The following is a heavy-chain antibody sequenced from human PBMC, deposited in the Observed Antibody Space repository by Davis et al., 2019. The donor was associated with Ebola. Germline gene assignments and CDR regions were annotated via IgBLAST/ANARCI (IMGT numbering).Heavy chain of an antibody. D-gene: IGHD3-22*01. Sequence: PSETLSLTCTVSGCSISSGGYYWSWIRPHPGKGLEWIGYIYYSGSTYYNPSLKSRVTISVDTSKNQFSLKLSSVTAADTAVYYCARGPLSGYWGYWGQGTLVTVSS. V-gene: IGHV4-31*03. CDR2: IYYSGST. CDR3: ARGPLSGYWGY. J-gene: IGHJ4*02. CDR1: GCSISSGGYY.